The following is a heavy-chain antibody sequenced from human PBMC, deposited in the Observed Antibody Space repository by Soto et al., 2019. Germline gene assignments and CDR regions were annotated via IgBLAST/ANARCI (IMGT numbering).Heavy chain of an antibody. CDR3: ARGGYYDNSWGKLSHYGLDV. J-gene: IGHJ6*02. D-gene: IGHD3-16*01. CDR1: GYTFIRYG. CDR2: ISPYNDYT. V-gene: IGHV1-18*01. Sequence: QVQLAQSANEVKKPGASVRVSCKAAGYTFIRYGIAWVRQAPGQGLEWMGWISPYNDYTVYAQKFQGRVSMTADTSTRKVYMNLRGLKSDDTAVYYCARGGYYDNSWGKLSHYGLDVWGQGNSVSVSS.